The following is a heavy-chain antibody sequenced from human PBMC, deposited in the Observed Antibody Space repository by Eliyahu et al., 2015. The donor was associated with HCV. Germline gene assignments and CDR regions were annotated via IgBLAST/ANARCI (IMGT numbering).Heavy chain of an antibody. CDR2: INPDNGDT. CDR3: LKDGGYSE. J-gene: IGHJ4*02. CDR1: GYTFTTYP. Sequence: EVKKPGASVTVSCKASGYTFTTYPIHWVRQAPGQRLEWMGWINPDNGDTKYSQKFQDRVTITRDTSASTAYMELRRLKSEDTAVYYCLKDGGYSEWGQGTLVTVSS. D-gene: IGHD5-24*01. V-gene: IGHV1-3*01.